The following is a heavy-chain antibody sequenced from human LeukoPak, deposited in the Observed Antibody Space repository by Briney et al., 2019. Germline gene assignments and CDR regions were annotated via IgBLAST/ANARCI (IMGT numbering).Heavy chain of an antibody. V-gene: IGHV4-61*02. CDR3: ARARVIPASFDD. J-gene: IGHJ4*02. D-gene: IGHD3-16*02. Sequence: SQTLSLTCTVSGGSITFGSYYWTWIRQPAGKGLEWIGRIYTSGRTFYNPSLKSRVTISMDTSMNQFSLRLNSVTAADTAVYCCARARVIPASFDDWGQGALVTVSS. CDR1: GGSITFGSYY. CDR2: IYTSGRT.